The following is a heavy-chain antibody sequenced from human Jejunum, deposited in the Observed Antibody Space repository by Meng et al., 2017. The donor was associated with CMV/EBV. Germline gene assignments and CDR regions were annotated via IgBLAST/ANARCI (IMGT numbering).Heavy chain of an antibody. CDR2: IYPNGNT. V-gene: IGHV4-4*07. CDR3: ARDAPPNNYGWFDP. Sequence: VQVQESGPGLVKPSETLSLTCTVSGGSISSYYWSWIRQPAGKGLEWIGRIYPNGNTNYNPSLKSRVTMSIDTSKNQFSLKLTSVTAADTAVYYCARDAPPNNYGWFDPWGQGTLVTVSS. CDR1: GGSISSYY. J-gene: IGHJ5*02. D-gene: IGHD5-18*01.